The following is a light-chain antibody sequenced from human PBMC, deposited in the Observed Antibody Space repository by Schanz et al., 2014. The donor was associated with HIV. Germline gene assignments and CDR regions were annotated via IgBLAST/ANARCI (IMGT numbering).Light chain of an antibody. CDR1: RSNIGNNT. J-gene: IGLJ3*02. CDR2: SNN. Sequence: QSVLTQPPSASGTPGQTVTLSCSGSRSNIGNNTVNWYQPLPGTAPKLLIYSNNQRPSGVPDRFSGSQSGTSASLAISGLQSEDESDFFCATWDDSLNGWVFGGGTKLTVL. V-gene: IGLV1-44*01. CDR3: ATWDDSLNGWV.